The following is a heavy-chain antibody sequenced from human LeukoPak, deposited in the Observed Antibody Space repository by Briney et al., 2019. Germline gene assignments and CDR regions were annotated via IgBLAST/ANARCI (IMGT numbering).Heavy chain of an antibody. Sequence: VASVKVSCKASGYTFTSYGISWVRQAPGQGLEWMGWISAYNGNTNYAQKLQGRVTMTTDTSTSTAYMELRSLRSDDTAVYYCASGYAVGAAGPELDYWGQGTLVTVSS. V-gene: IGHV1-18*01. CDR2: ISAYNGNT. CDR1: GYTFTSYG. D-gene: IGHD1-26*01. J-gene: IGHJ4*02. CDR3: ASGYAVGAAGPELDY.